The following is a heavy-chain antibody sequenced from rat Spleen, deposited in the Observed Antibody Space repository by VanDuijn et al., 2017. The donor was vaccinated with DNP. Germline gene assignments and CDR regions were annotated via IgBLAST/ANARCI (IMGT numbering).Heavy chain of an antibody. J-gene: IGHJ4*01. CDR2: ISFDGGAT. Sequence: EVQLVESGGGLVQPGRSLKLSCAASGFTFSAYYMAWVRQAPAKGLEWVAYISFDGGATYCGDSVKGRFTISRDNAKSTLYLQMDSLRSEDTATYYCATQGRGTTVNAMDAWGQGTSVTVSS. V-gene: IGHV5-20*01. CDR1: GFTFSAYY. CDR3: ATQGRGTTVNAMDA. D-gene: IGHD1-1*01.